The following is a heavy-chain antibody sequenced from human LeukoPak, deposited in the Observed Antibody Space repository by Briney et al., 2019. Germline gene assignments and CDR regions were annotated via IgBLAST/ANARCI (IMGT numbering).Heavy chain of an antibody. J-gene: IGHJ6*02. CDR1: GFTFSSYA. D-gene: IGHD3-10*01. V-gene: IGHV3-23*01. CDR2: ISGSGGST. Sequence: GGSLRLSCAASGFTFSSYAMSWVRQAPGKGLEWVSPISGSGGSTYYADSVKGRFTISRDNSKNTLYLQMNSLRAEDTAVYYCAKGDNSGSYYSLDYYYYYGMDVWGQGTTVTVSS. CDR3: AKGDNSGSYYSLDYYYYYGMDV.